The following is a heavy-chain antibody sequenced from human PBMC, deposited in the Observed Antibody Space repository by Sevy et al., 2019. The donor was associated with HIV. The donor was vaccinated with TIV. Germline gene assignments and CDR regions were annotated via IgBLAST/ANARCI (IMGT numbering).Heavy chain of an antibody. J-gene: IGHJ3*01. CDR1: GFTFSGYG. D-gene: IGHD3-16*01. CDR2: IWDDGTNE. CDR3: ARDWGGGGGGSFTGGIDL. V-gene: IGHV3-33*01. Sequence: GGSLRLSCAASGFTFSGYGMHWVRQAPGKALEWVGIIWDDGTNEHYSDSVKGRFIISRDNSKNTVYLQMTSLRGEDTAVYYCARDWGGGGGGSFTGGIDLWGQGTMVTVSS.